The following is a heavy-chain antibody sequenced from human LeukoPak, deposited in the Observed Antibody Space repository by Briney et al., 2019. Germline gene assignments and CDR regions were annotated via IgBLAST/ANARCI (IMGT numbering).Heavy chain of an antibody. D-gene: IGHD3-22*01. CDR1: GVSISSGGYY. Sequence: SETLSLTCTVPGVSISSGGYYWSWIRQHPGTGLEWIGYTYYGGSTYSHPSLKSRVSISLDKSKNQFSLKLNSVTAADTAVYYCAGLKYYYDSSGYYYFDYWGQGTLLTVSS. CDR3: AGLKYYYDSSGYYYFDY. CDR2: TYYGGST. V-gene: IGHV4-31*03. J-gene: IGHJ4*02.